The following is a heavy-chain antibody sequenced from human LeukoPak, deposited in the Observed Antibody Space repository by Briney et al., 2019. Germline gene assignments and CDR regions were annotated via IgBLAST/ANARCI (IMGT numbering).Heavy chain of an antibody. CDR1: GFTFSSYW. J-gene: IGHJ4*02. CDR3: ARVTVSSSEVIFDH. D-gene: IGHD1-20*01. Sequence: PGGSLRLSCAASGFTFSSYWMHWVRQAPGKGLVWVSRINSDGSTITYADSVKGRFTISRDNARNTLYLQMNSPRAEDTAVYYCARVTVSSSEVIFDHWGQGSLVTVSS. CDR2: INSDGSTI. V-gene: IGHV3-74*01.